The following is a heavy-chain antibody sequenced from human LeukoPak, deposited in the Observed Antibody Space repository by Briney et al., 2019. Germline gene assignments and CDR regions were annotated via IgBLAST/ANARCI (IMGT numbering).Heavy chain of an antibody. V-gene: IGHV3-21*01. CDR1: GFTFSSYS. J-gene: IGHJ4*02. CDR2: ISSSSSYI. CDR3: ARDLSATRAVADFDY. D-gene: IGHD6-19*01. Sequence: GGSLRLSCAASGFTFSSYSMNWVRQAPGKGLEWVSSISSSSSYIYYADSVKGRFTISRDNAKNSLYLQMNSLRAEDTAVYYCARDLSATRAVADFDYWGQGTLVTVSS.